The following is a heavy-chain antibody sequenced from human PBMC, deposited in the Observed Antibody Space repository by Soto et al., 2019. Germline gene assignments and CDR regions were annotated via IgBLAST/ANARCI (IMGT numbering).Heavy chain of an antibody. CDR3: AREQRYLRQGDSAY. CDR2: IGDTGTFI. D-gene: IGHD1-1*01. CDR1: AFIFSDHS. V-gene: IGHV3-21*01. Sequence: EVQLVESGGGLVKPGGSLRLSCVGSAFIFSDHSMNWVRQAPGKGLEWVTSIGDTGTFIYYADSVKGRFTISRDTAKNAPFVQMDRLRPEDTAVYYCAREQRYLRQGDSAYWGQGTVVTLSS. J-gene: IGHJ4*02.